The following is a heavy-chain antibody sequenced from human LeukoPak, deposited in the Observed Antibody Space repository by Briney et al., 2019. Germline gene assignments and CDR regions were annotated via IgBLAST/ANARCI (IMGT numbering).Heavy chain of an antibody. CDR3: ARVRTYYYDSSGYLSGSYFDY. Sequence: GGSLRLSCAASGLTFSDYYMSWIRQAPGKGLEWVSYISSSGSTTHYADSVKGRFTISRDNAKNSLYLQMNSLRAEDTAVYYCARVRTYYYDSSGYLSGSYFDYWGQGTLVTVSS. CDR1: GLTFSDYY. D-gene: IGHD3-22*01. V-gene: IGHV3-11*01. CDR2: ISSSGSTT. J-gene: IGHJ4*02.